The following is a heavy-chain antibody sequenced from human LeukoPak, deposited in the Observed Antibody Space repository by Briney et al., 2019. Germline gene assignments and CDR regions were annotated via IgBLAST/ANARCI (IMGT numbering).Heavy chain of an antibody. CDR1: GGSISGSY. CDR2: IYTSGTT. Sequence: SETLSLTCTVSGGSISGSYWSWIRQPAGKVLEWIGRIYTSGTTNYKSSLKSRVTMSVDTSKNQFSLKLSSVTAADTAVYYCARFAPSYYYMDVWGKGTTVTVPS. CDR3: ARFAPSYYYMDV. D-gene: IGHD3-16*01. V-gene: IGHV4-4*07. J-gene: IGHJ6*03.